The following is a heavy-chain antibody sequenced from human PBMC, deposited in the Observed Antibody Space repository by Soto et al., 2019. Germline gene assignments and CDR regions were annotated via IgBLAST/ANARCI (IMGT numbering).Heavy chain of an antibody. CDR1: GFTVSSHY. CDR3: ARDRAISDYRSSGALGL. D-gene: IGHD6-6*01. J-gene: IGHJ4*02. Sequence: VQLVESGGGLVQPGGSLRLSCAASGFTVSSHYMSWVRRAPGKGLEWVSVIYSGGSTYYAKSVTGRFIISRDNSKSTVYLQMNSLRAEDTAVYYCARDRAISDYRSSGALGLWGQGTLVSVSS. CDR2: IYSGGST. V-gene: IGHV3-66*01.